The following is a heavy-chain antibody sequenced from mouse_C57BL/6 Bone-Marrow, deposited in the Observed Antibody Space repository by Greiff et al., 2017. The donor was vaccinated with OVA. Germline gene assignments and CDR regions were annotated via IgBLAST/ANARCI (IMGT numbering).Heavy chain of an antibody. D-gene: IGHD2-2*01. J-gene: IGHJ3*01. CDR2: ISSGSSTI. CDR1: GFTFSDYG. CDR3: ARKEGGYDWFAY. V-gene: IGHV5-17*01. Sequence: EVQLQESGGGLVKPGGSLKLSCAASGFTFSDYGMHWVRQAPEKGLEWVAYISSGSSTIYYADTVKGRFTISRDNAKNTLFLQMTSLRSEDTAMYYCARKEGGYDWFAYWGQGTLVTVSA.